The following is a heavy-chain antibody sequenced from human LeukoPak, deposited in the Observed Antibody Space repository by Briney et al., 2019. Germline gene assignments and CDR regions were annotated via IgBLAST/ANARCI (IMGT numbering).Heavy chain of an antibody. Sequence: GESLKISCQGSGYSFTNYWIGWVRQMPGKGLEYMGIIYTVASDTRYSPSFQGQVTMSVDKSINTAYLQWTSLKASDTAMYYCARGGSGWYFDYWGHGSLVTVSS. CDR3: ARGGSGWYFDY. D-gene: IGHD6-19*01. V-gene: IGHV5-51*01. J-gene: IGHJ4*01. CDR1: GYSFTNYW. CDR2: IYTVASDT.